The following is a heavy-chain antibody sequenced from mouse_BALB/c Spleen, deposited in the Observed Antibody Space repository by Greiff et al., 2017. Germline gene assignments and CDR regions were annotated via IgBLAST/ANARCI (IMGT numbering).Heavy chain of an antibody. CDR2: ISNLAYSI. D-gene: IGHD1-1*01. V-gene: IGHV5-15*02. CDR3: ARAPTTTVVEGYFDV. Sequence: EVQRVESGGGLVQPGGSRKLSCAASGVTFSDYGMAWVRQAPGKGPEWVAFISNLAYSIYYADTVTGRFTISRENAKNTLYLEMSSLTSEDTAMYYCARAPTTTVVEGYFDVWGAGTTVTVSS. CDR1: GVTFSDYG. J-gene: IGHJ1*01.